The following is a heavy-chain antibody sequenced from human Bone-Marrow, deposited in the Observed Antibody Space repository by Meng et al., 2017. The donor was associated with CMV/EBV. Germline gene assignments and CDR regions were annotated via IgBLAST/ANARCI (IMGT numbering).Heavy chain of an antibody. CDR2: IYHRGNP. Sequence: SVSGDSITNARWWSWVRQPPGKGLEWIGEIYHRGNPNYNPSLKSRVSISRDESRNQLSLEVRSVTAADTALYYCARHWSGGYSLGDWGQGTLVTVSS. V-gene: IGHV4-4*02. CDR3: ARHWSGGYSLGD. D-gene: IGHD5-18*01. J-gene: IGHJ4*02. CDR1: GDSITNARW.